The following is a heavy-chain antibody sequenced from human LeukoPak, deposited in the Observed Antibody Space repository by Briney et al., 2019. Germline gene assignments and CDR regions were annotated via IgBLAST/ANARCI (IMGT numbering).Heavy chain of an antibody. CDR2: ISWNSGSI. D-gene: IGHD2-2*01. CDR3: AKAASTNGIFHDAFDI. Sequence: PGRSLRLSCAASGFTFDDYAMHWVRQTPGKGLEWVSGISWNSGSIGYADSVKGRFTISRDNAKNSLYPQMNSLRAEDTALYYCAKAASTNGIFHDAFDIWGQGTMVTVSS. J-gene: IGHJ3*02. CDR1: GFTFDDYA. V-gene: IGHV3-9*01.